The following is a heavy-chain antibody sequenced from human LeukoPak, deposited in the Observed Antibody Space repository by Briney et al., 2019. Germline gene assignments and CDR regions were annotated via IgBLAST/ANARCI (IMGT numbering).Heavy chain of an antibody. Sequence: PSETLSLTCAVYGGSFSGYYWSWIRQPPGKGLEWIGSVEYSGSTYYNPSLKSRVTISVDTSKNQFSLKLSSVTAADTAVYYCASYYPSGSYYYYYYYMDVWGKGTTVTVSS. CDR3: ASYYPSGSYYYYYYYMDV. J-gene: IGHJ6*03. V-gene: IGHV4-34*01. D-gene: IGHD1-26*01. CDR1: GGSFSGYY. CDR2: VEYSGST.